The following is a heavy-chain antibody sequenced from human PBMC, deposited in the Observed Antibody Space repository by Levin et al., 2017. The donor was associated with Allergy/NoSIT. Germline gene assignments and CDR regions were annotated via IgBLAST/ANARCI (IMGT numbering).Heavy chain of an antibody. Sequence: SETLSLTCTVSGGSITSYYWSWIRQPPGKGLEWVGYMYYSGRTNYNPSLESRVTISVDTSKNQFSLQLTSVTAADTAVYYCARSNWNDVGWFDPWGQGTLVTVSS. CDR1: GGSITSYY. CDR3: ARSNWNDVGWFDP. CDR2: MYYSGRT. D-gene: IGHD1-20*01. V-gene: IGHV4-59*08. J-gene: IGHJ5*02.